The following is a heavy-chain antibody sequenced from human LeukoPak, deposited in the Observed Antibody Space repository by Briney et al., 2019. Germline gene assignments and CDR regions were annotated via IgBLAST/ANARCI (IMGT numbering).Heavy chain of an antibody. CDR2: ISYDGSNK. CDR1: GFTFSSYA. D-gene: IGHD3-22*01. CDR3: AKDVYYYDSSAYSSLDY. V-gene: IGHV3-30*04. J-gene: IGHJ4*02. Sequence: PGGSLRLSCAASGFTFSSYAMHWVRQAPGKGLEWVAVISYDGSNKYYADSVKGRFTISRDSSRNTLYLQMNSLRAEDTAVYYCAKDVYYYDSSAYSSLDYWGQGTLVTVSS.